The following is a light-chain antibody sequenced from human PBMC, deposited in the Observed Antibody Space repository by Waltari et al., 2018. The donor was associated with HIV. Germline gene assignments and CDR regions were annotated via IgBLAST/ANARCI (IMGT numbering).Light chain of an antibody. Sequence: QSALTQPASVSGSPGQSITISCSGLTSDVGGYDYVSWLRQYSGKAPELVIYDINRRPSGISSRLSASKSGDTASLTISGLQTEDEADYYFTSYINRGPLVVVFGGGTRLTVL. J-gene: IGLJ2*01. CDR1: TSDVGGYDY. V-gene: IGLV2-14*03. CDR2: DIN. CDR3: TSYINRGPLVVV.